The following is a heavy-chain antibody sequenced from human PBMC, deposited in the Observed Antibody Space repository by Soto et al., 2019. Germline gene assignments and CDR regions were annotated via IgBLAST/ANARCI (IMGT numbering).Heavy chain of an antibody. CDR1: GGSFGSSA. V-gene: IGHV1-69*01. Sequence: QVQLVQSGADVKKPGSSVKVSCKTSGGSFGSSAISWVRQAPAQGLEWMGEIIPVFDKANYAQNFQGRLTITADELTGTVFMELSSLRSEDTAVYFCARLRRDWGEAFDLWGLGTVVTVSS. CDR3: ARLRRDWGEAFDL. D-gene: IGHD3-16*01. J-gene: IGHJ3*01. CDR2: IIPVFDKA.